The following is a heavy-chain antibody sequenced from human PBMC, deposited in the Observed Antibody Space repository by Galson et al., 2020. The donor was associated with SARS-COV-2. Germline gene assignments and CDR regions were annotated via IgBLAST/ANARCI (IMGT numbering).Heavy chain of an antibody. V-gene: IGHV3-30*18. J-gene: IGHJ4*02. CDR3: AKAYFAMTRSFDY. CDR2: ISYDGSNK. D-gene: IGHD1-26*01. Sequence: GESLKISCAASGFTFSRYGIHWVRQAPGKGLEWVALISYDGSNKYYADSVKGRFTISRDNSKDTLYLQMNSLRADDTAVYYCAKAYFAMTRSFDYWGQGTLVTVSS. CDR1: GFTFSRYG.